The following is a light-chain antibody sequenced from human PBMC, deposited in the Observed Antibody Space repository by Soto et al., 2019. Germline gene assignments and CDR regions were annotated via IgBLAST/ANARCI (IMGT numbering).Light chain of an antibody. CDR1: SSNIGNNY. J-gene: IGLJ1*01. V-gene: IGLV1-51*02. CDR3: GTWDSSLSAGV. Sequence: QSVLTQPPSLSAAPGQKVTISCSGSSSNIGNNYVSWYQQLPGTAPKLLIFESNKRPSGIPVRFSGSKFGTSATLGITGLQTGDEADYYCGTWDSSLSAGVFGTGTKVTVL. CDR2: ESN.